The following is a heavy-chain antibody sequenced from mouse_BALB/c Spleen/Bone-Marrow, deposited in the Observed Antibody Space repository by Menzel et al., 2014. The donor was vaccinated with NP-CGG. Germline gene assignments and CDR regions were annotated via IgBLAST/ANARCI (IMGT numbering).Heavy chain of an antibody. J-gene: IGHJ2*01. V-gene: IGHV5-9*02. Sequence: EVNVVESGGGLVKPGGSLKLSCAASGFVFSTYDMSWVRQTPEKRLEWVATTISSGGTYTYYPDSVKGRFTITRDNPRNTLYLQMSSLRSEDTALYYCARQARYGPYYFDYWGQGTTLTASS. D-gene: IGHD1-2*01. CDR2: ISSGGTYT. CDR3: ARQARYGPYYFDY. CDR1: GFVFSTYD.